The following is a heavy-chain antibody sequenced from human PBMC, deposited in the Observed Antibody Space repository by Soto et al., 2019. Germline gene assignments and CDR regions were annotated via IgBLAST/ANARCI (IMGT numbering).Heavy chain of an antibody. CDR3: AKDWAGYSYRVTYYYDSSGWGFDY. J-gene: IGHJ4*02. CDR1: GFTFSSYA. D-gene: IGHD3-22*01. Sequence: EVQLLESGGGLVQPGGSLRLSCAASGFTFSSYAMSWVRQAPGKGLEWVSAISGSGGSTYYADSVKGRFTISRDNSKNTLYLQMNSLRAEDTAVYYCAKDWAGYSYRVTYYYDSSGWGFDYWGQGTLVTVSS. V-gene: IGHV3-23*01. CDR2: ISGSGGST.